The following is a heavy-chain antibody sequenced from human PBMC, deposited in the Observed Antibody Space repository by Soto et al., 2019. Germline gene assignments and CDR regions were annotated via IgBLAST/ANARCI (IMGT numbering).Heavy chain of an antibody. CDR1: GGSISSSSYY. CDR2: IYYSGST. CDR3: ARHEKNREVSSSWYPYYYYGMDV. V-gene: IGHV4-39*01. D-gene: IGHD6-13*01. Sequence: SETLSLTCTVSGGSISSSSYYWGWILQPPGKGLEWIGSIYYSGSTYYSPSLKSRVTISVDTSKNQFSLKLSSVTAADTAVYYCARHEKNREVSSSWYPYYYYGMDVWGQGTTVTVSS. J-gene: IGHJ6*02.